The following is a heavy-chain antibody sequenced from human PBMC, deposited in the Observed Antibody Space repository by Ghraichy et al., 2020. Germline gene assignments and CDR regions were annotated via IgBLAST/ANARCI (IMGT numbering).Heavy chain of an antibody. CDR2: FDPEDGET. CDR3: ATAPEGGVGQYSSGWYWVY. J-gene: IGHJ4*02. Sequence: ASVKVSCKVSGYTLTELSMHWVRQAPGKGLEWMGGFDPEDGETIYAQKFQGRVTMTEDTSTDTAYMELSSLRSEDTAVYYCATAPEGGVGQYSSGWYWVYWGQGTLVTVSS. V-gene: IGHV1-24*01. D-gene: IGHD6-19*01. CDR1: GYTLTELS.